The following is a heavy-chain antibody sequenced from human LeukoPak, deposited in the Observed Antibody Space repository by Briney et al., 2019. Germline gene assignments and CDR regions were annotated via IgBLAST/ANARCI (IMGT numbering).Heavy chain of an antibody. CDR1: GFTFDDYA. CDR3: AKDLYGGNSGVFDY. V-gene: IGHV3-9*03. D-gene: IGHD4-23*01. J-gene: IGHJ4*02. CDR2: ISWNSGSI. Sequence: GRSLRLSCAASGFTFDDYAMHWDRQAPGKGLEWVSGISWNSGSIGYADSVKGRFTISRDNAKNSLYLQMNSLRAEDMALYYCAKDLYGGNSGVFDYWGQGTLVTVSS.